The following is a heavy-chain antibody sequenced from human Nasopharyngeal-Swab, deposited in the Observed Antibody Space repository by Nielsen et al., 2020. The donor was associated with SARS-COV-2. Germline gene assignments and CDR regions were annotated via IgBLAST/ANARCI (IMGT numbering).Heavy chain of an antibody. CDR1: GYTFTSYD. V-gene: IGHV1-2*06. D-gene: IGHD6-19*01. Sequence: ASVKVSCKASGYTFTSYDINWVRQATGQGLEWMGRINPNSGGTNYAQKFQGRVTMTRDTSISTAYMELSRLRSDDTAVYYCASGWYYYYGMDVWGQGTTVTVSS. CDR3: ASGWYYYYGMDV. CDR2: INPNSGGT. J-gene: IGHJ6*02.